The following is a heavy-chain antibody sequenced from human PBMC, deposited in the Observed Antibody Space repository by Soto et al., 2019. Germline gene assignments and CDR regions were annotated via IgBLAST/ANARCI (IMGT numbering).Heavy chain of an antibody. CDR3: AKGDTAMVYYYYGMDV. J-gene: IGHJ6*02. Sequence: AVGSLRLSCASSVFTFSSYAMSCVRHAPGKGLEWVSAISGSGGSTYCADSVKGRFTISRDNSKNTLYLQMNSLRAEDTAVYYCAKGDTAMVYYYYGMDVWGQGTTVTVSS. CDR1: VFTFSSYA. V-gene: IGHV3-23*01. CDR2: ISGSGGST. D-gene: IGHD5-18*01.